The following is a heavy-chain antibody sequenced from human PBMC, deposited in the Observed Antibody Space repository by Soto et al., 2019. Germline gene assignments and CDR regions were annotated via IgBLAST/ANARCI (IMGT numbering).Heavy chain of an antibody. J-gene: IGHJ1*01. CDR2: IDGRSDNI. V-gene: IGHV3-11*06. D-gene: IGHD3-10*01. CDR3: TKGGRTTSYYWEY. CDR1: GFTLSYYY. Sequence: PGGSLRLSCAASGFTLSYYYMTWIRQTPGKGLEWVAHIDGRSDNIGYADSVKGRFTISRGNARNSLFLQMNSVTADDTGVYFCTKGGRTTSYYWEYWGPGALVTLSS.